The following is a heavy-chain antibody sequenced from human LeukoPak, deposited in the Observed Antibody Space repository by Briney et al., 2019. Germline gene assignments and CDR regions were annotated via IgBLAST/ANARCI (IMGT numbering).Heavy chain of an antibody. J-gene: IGHJ4*02. CDR3: AKMARYSYVGVYYFDY. CDR2: VSGSSGST. Sequence: GGSLRLSCAASGFTFSSYAMSWVRQAPGKGLEWVSGVSGSSGSTYSADSVKGRFTVSRDNSKSTLFLQMNSLRAEDTAVYYCAKMARYSYVGVYYFDYWGQGTLVTVSS. CDR1: GFTFSSYA. D-gene: IGHD5-18*01. V-gene: IGHV3-23*01.